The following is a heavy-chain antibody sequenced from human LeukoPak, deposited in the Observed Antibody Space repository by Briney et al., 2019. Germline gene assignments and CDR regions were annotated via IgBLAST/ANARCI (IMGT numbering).Heavy chain of an antibody. D-gene: IGHD3-22*01. CDR2: ISGSAGST. CDR1: GFTFNSYA. CDR3: AKFMSPYDGSVVY. J-gene: IGHJ4*02. V-gene: IGHV3-23*01. Sequence: GGSLRLSCAASGFTFNSYAMSWVRQAPGKGLEWVSVISGSAGSTYYADSVKGRFTISRDNSKNTPYLQMNSLRAEDTAVYYCAKFMSPYDGSVVYWGQGTLVTVSS.